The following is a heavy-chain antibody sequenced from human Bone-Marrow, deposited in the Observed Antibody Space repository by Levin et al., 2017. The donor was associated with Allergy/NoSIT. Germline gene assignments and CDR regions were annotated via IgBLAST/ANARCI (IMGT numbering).Heavy chain of an antibody. D-gene: IGHD3-22*01. CDR2: IYYSGIT. V-gene: IGHV4-59*08. CDR3: ARHYDNTYRSGYHSYWFDP. J-gene: IGHJ5*02. Sequence: RASETLSLTCTVSGDSITSYWWSWIRQPPGKGLEWIAYIYYSGITNYNPSLKSRITISLDTSKNQFSLKLTSVTAADTAVYYCARHYDNTYRSGYHSYWFDPWGQGTLVTVSS. CDR1: GDSITSYW.